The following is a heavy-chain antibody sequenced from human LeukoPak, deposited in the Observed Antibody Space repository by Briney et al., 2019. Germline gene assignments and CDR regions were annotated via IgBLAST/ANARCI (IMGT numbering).Heavy chain of an antibody. J-gene: IGHJ5*02. CDR3: AIGNHLITIFGVVITSGYWFDP. Sequence: PSETLSLTCAVYGGSFSGYYWSWIRQPPGKGLEWIGEINHSGSTNYNPSLKSRATISADTSKNQFPLKLSSVTAADTAVYYCAIGNHLITIFGVVITSGYWFDPCGQGTLVTVSS. CDR1: GGSFSGYY. V-gene: IGHV4-34*01. CDR2: INHSGST. D-gene: IGHD3-3*01.